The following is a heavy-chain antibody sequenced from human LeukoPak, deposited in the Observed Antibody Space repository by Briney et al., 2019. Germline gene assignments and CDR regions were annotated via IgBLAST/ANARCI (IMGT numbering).Heavy chain of an antibody. CDR2: IYSSGNT. D-gene: IGHD1-26*01. CDR3: ARHQWVPAFDI. V-gene: IGHV4-4*07. CDR1: GGSIRSNY. J-gene: IGHJ3*02. Sequence: PSETLSLTCTVSGGSIRSNYWSWIRQSAGKGLEWIGRIYSSGNTNYNPSFESRVTISIDTSKNQFSLKLSSVTAADTAVYYCARHQWVPAFDIWGQGTKVTVSS.